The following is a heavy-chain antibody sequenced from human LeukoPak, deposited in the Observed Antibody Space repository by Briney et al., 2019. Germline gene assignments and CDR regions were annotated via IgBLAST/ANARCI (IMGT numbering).Heavy chain of an antibody. J-gene: IGHJ5*02. V-gene: IGHV3-21*01. CDR2: ISHTDGDT. Sequence: GGSLRLSCAASGFTFRNYAVSWVRQAPGKGLEWVSHISHTDGDTYYADSVKGRFTISRDNAKNSLYLQMNSLRAEDTAVYYCARGPQRPAMVRGVIKRWFDPWGQGTLVTVSS. CDR3: ARGPQRPAMVRGVIKRWFDP. CDR1: GFTFRNYA. D-gene: IGHD3-10*01.